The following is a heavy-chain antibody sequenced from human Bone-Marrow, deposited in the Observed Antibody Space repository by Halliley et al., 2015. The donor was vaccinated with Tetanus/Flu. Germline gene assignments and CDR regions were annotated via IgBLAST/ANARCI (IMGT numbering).Heavy chain of an antibody. CDR2: IYPGDSDT. CDR1: GYSLTNYF. J-gene: IGHJ4*02. V-gene: IGHV5-51*03. D-gene: IGHD7-27*01. CDR3: AVLLLTGVDF. Sequence: QLVQSGAEVKKPGESLKISCQGSGYSLTNYFIGWVRQRPGEGLEWMGLIYPGDSDTRYNSSFQGHVTISADKSINTAYLQWSSLKASDTAIYYCAVLLLTGVDFWGQGTLVTVSS.